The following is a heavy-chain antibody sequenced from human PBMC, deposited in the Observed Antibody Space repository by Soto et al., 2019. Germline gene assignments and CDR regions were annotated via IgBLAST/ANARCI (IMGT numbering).Heavy chain of an antibody. J-gene: IGHJ6*02. Sequence: ASVKVSCKASGYTFTSYYMHWVRQAPGQGLEWMGIINPSGGSTSYAQKFQGRVTMTRDTSTSTVYMELSSLRSEDTAVYYCAREGVVVVAATTDYYYYGMDVWGQGTTVTVYS. CDR1: GYTFTSYY. CDR2: INPSGGST. V-gene: IGHV1-46*01. CDR3: AREGVVVVAATTDYYYYGMDV. D-gene: IGHD2-15*01.